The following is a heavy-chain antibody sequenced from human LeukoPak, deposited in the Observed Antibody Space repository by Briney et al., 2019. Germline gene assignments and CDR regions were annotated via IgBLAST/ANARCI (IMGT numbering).Heavy chain of an antibody. D-gene: IGHD3-22*01. V-gene: IGHV1-8*02. J-gene: IGHJ3*02. CDR1: GYTFTSYY. CDR3: ARGRYYYDSSGYYYVPTSPRAFDI. CDR2: MNPNSGNT. Sequence: GASVKVSCKASGYTFTSYYMHWVRQAPGQGLEWMGWMNPNSGNTGYAQKFQGRVTMTRNTSISTAYMELSSLRSEDTAVYYCARGRYYYDSSGYYYVPTSPRAFDIWGQGTMVTVSS.